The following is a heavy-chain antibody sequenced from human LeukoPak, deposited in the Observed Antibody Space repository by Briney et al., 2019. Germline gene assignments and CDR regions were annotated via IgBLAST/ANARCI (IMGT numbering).Heavy chain of an antibody. J-gene: IGHJ4*02. V-gene: IGHV4-39*01. Sequence: PSETLSLTCSVSGDSVSSSNHYWGWIRQPPGKGLEWVGTISYAGNTFYNPSLKGRVTISVDSSQNQVSLKLTSVTAPDTAVYYCARGQDGYMSRYFDYWGQGTLVTVSS. CDR1: GDSVSSSNHY. D-gene: IGHD5-24*01. CDR2: ISYAGNT. CDR3: ARGQDGYMSRYFDY.